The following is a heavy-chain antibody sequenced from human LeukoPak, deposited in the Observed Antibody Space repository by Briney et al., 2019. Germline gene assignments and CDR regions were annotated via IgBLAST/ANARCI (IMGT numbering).Heavy chain of an antibody. D-gene: IGHD5-24*01. CDR1: GGSFSGYH. Sequence: SETLSLTCAVYGGSFSGYHWSWIRQPPGKGLEWIGEINHSGSTNYNPSLKSRVTISVDTSKNQFSLKLSSVTAADTAVYYCARVPVEMATIAYFDYWGQGTLVTVSS. CDR3: ARVPVEMATIAYFDY. CDR2: INHSGST. J-gene: IGHJ4*02. V-gene: IGHV4-34*01.